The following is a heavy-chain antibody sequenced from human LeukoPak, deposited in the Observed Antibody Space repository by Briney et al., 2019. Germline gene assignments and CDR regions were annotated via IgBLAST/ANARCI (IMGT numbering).Heavy chain of an antibody. J-gene: IGHJ4*02. CDR2: LSSNGGTI. CDR3: VKGSEAYCDSKSDY. V-gene: IGHV3-64D*09. Sequence: GGSLRLSCSASGFTFSSYAMHCVRQPPGKGLEYVSTLSSNGGTIYYVDSVKGRFTISRDNSKNTLYLQMSSLRAEDTAVYYCVKGSEAYCDSKSDYWGQGTLVTVSS. CDR1: GFTFSSYA. D-gene: IGHD3-22*01.